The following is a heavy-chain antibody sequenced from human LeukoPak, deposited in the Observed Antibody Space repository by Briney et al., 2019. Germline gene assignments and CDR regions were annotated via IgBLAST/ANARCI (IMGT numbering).Heavy chain of an antibody. V-gene: IGHV3-23*01. CDR2: ISGSGGST. CDR3: AKAPNLDYYYYGMDV. Sequence: PGGSLRLSCAASGFTFSSYAMSWVRQAPGKGLEWVSAISGSGGSTYYADSVKGRFTISRDNSKNTLYLQMNSLRAEDTAVYYCAKAPNLDYYYYGMDVWGQGTTVTVSS. J-gene: IGHJ6*02. CDR1: GFTFSSYA.